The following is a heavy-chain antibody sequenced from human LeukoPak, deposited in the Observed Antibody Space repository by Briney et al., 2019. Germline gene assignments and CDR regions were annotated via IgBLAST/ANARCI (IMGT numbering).Heavy chain of an antibody. Sequence: SETLSLTCNVSGGSISSRSYYWGWLRQPLGTGLEWIGSIYYSGSTYYNPSLKSRVTISVDMYKNQFSLKLSSVTAADTAVYYCAQNRGFSLGDNWGQGTLVIVS. J-gene: IGHJ4*02. V-gene: IGHV4-39*07. CDR3: AQNRGFSLGDN. CDR2: IYYSGST. CDR1: GGSISSRSYY. D-gene: IGHD5-12*01.